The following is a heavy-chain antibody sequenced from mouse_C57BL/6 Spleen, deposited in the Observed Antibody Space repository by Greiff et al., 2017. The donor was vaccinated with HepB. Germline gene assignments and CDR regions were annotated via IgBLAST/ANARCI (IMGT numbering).Heavy chain of an antibody. V-gene: IGHV1-61*01. J-gene: IGHJ2*01. CDR2: IYPSDSET. D-gene: IGHD3-2*02. CDR3: ARSLRQLSDFDY. CDR1: GYTFTSYW. Sequence: VQLQQPGAELVRPGSSVKLSCKASGYTFTSYWMDWVKQRPGQGLEWIGNIYPSDSETHYNQKFKDKATLTVDKSSSTAYMQLSSLTSEDSAVYYCARSLRQLSDFDYWGQGTTLTVSS.